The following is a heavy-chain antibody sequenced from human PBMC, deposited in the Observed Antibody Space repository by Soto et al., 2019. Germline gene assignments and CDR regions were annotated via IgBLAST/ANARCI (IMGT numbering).Heavy chain of an antibody. CDR3: ARLRGSGWYGGDYYYYGMDV. V-gene: IGHV5-51*01. CDR1: GYRFTSYW. CDR2: IYPGDSDT. Sequence: ESLRISCKGSGYRFTSYWIGWVRQMPGKGLEWMGIIYPGDSDTRYSPSFQGQVTISADKSISTAYLQWSSLKASDTAMYYCARLRGSGWYGGDYYYYGMDVWGQGT. J-gene: IGHJ6*02. D-gene: IGHD6-19*01.